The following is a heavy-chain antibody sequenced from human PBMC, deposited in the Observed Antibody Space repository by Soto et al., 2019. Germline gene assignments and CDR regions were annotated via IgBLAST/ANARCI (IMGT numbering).Heavy chain of an antibody. Sequence: QVQLVQSGAEVKKPGASVKVSCKASGYTFTSYGISWVRQAPGQGLEWMGWISAYNGNTNYAQKLQGRITKTKDPSTSTAYMELRSLRSDDTAVYYCARQDIVVVPAASLDYWGQGTLVTVSS. J-gene: IGHJ4*02. CDR2: ISAYNGNT. V-gene: IGHV1-18*01. D-gene: IGHD2-2*01. CDR3: ARQDIVVVPAASLDY. CDR1: GYTFTSYG.